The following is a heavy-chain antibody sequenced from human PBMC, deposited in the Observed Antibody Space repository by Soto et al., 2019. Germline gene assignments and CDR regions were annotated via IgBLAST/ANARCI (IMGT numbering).Heavy chain of an antibody. CDR2: IYYSGST. D-gene: IGHD6-19*01. CDR3: ARLAESASGWYGSYGMDV. CDR1: GGSISSSSYY. J-gene: IGHJ6*02. Sequence: QLQLQESGPGLVKPSEPLSLTCTVSGGSISSSSYYWGWIRQPPGKGLEWIGSIYYSGSTYYNPSLKSRVTISVDTSKNAVSLKLSSGTAADAAVYYRARLAESASGWYGSYGMDVWGQGTTVPVSS. V-gene: IGHV4-39*01.